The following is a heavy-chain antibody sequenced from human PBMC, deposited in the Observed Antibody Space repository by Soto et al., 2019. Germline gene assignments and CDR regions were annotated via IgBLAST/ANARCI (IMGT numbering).Heavy chain of an antibody. CDR2: IFYSGIT. D-gene: IGHD1-1*01. V-gene: IGHV4-39*01. Sequence: SETLSLTCTVSGGSISSINYYWAWIRQPPERGLEWIGDIFYSGITSYNPSLKSRVTISVDTSKDQFSLKVRSVTAADTAIYYCARWAEMTTPRTYDIWGRGTLVTVSS. J-gene: IGHJ3*02. CDR3: ARWAEMTTPRTYDI. CDR1: GGSISSINYY.